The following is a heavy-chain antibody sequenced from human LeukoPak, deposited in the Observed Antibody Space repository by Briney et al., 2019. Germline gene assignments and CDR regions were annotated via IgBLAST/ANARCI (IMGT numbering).Heavy chain of an antibody. CDR3: AREEADRSRRAFDI. V-gene: IGHV3-53*01. J-gene: IGHJ3*02. CDR2: IYCGGIT. CDR1: GFTFSSYY. D-gene: IGHD6-13*01. Sequence: GGSLRLSCTASGFTFSSYYMSWVRQAPGKGLEWVAVIYCGGITNYSASVKSRFTIYRDNSKNMLSLKLTSLRAEDTAVYYCAREEADRSRRAFDIWGQGTMVTVSS.